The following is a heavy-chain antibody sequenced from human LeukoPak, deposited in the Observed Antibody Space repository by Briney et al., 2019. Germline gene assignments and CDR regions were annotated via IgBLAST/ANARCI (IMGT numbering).Heavy chain of an antibody. Sequence: SETLSLTCAVSGGSISSSTYYWGWIRQPPGKGLEWIGSINYSGYKYDNPSLKSRVTISGDTSRNQFSLKLTSVTAADTAVYYCARETWIQLSQTYYMDVWGKGTTVTVSS. CDR1: GGSISSSTYY. CDR3: ARETWIQLSQTYYMDV. D-gene: IGHD5-18*01. V-gene: IGHV4-39*07. CDR2: INYSGYK. J-gene: IGHJ6*03.